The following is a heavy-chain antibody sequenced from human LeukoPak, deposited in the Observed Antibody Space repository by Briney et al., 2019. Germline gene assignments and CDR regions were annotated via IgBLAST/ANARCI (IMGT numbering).Heavy chain of an antibody. D-gene: IGHD6-19*01. V-gene: IGHV3-9*01. J-gene: IGHJ4*02. Sequence: PGGSLRLSCAASGFTFDDYAMHWVRQAPGKGLEWVSGISWNSGSIGYADSVKGRFTISRGNAKNSLYLQMNSLRAEDTALYYCAKDSVAVADTPTFDYWGQGTLVTVSS. CDR3: AKDSVAVADTPTFDY. CDR1: GFTFDDYA. CDR2: ISWNSGSI.